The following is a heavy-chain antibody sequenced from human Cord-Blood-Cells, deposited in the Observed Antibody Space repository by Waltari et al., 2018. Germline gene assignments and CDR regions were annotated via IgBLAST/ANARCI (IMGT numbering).Heavy chain of an antibody. CDR1: GGSFSGYY. D-gene: IGHD7-27*01. J-gene: IGHJ3*02. V-gene: IGHV4-34*01. Sequence: QVQLQQWGAGLLKPSESLSHTCAVYGGSFSGYYWSWIRQPPGKGLEWVGEINHSGSTNYNPSLKSRVTISVDTSKNQFSLKLSSVTAADTAVYYCARMWGSENAFDIWGQGTMVTVSS. CDR2: INHSGST. CDR3: ARMWGSENAFDI.